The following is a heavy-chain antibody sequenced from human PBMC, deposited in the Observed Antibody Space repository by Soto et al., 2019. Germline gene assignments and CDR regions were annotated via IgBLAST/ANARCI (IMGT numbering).Heavy chain of an antibody. CDR3: ASRPNYSSGWYDY. V-gene: IGHV4-59*08. CDR1: SGSISNYY. CDR2: IYYSGSK. J-gene: IGHJ4*02. Sequence: TLSLTCTVSSGSISNYYWTWIRQPPGKGLEWIGHIYYSGSKDYNPSLKSRVTISVDTSKKQFSLKLSSVTAADTAVYYCASRPNYSSGWYDYWGQGTLVTVSS. D-gene: IGHD6-19*01.